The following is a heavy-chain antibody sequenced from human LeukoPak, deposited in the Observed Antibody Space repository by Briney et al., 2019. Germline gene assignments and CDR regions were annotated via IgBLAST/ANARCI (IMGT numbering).Heavy chain of an antibody. V-gene: IGHV3-30*04. CDR1: GFTFSSYA. CDR2: ISYDGSNK. Sequence: QSGGSLRLSCAASGFTFSSYAMHWVRQAPGKGLEWVAVISYDGSNKYYADSVKGRFTISRDNSKNTLCLQMNSLRAEDTAVYYCAREVNVVALSAFDYWGQGTLVTVSS. CDR3: AREVNVVALSAFDY. D-gene: IGHD2-21*01. J-gene: IGHJ4*02.